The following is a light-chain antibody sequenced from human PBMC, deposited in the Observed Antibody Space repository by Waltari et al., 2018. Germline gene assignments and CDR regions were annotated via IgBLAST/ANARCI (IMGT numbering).Light chain of an antibody. V-gene: IGKV3-20*01. J-gene: IGKJ1*01. Sequence: DIVLTQSPVTLSLSPGERATISCRASQSIGIYLAWYQQKPGQAPRLLMYHASSRATGIPDRFSGSGSGTDFSLTISRLEPEDFAVYYCQKYESFPATFGQGTKVEIK. CDR1: QSIGIY. CDR3: QKYESFPAT. CDR2: HAS.